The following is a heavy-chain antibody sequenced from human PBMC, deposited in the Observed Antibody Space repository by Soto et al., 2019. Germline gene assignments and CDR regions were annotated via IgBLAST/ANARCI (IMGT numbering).Heavy chain of an antibody. CDR3: AKESEVEGFGEDWFDP. J-gene: IGHJ5*02. CDR2: ISGSGGST. V-gene: IGHV3-23*01. CDR1: GFTFSSYA. Sequence: VGSLRLSCAASGFTFSSYAMSWVRQAPGKGLEWVSAISGSGGSTYYADSVKGRFTISRDNSKNTLYLQMNSLRAEDTTVYYCAKESEVEGFGEDWFDPWGQGTLVTVSS. D-gene: IGHD3-10*01.